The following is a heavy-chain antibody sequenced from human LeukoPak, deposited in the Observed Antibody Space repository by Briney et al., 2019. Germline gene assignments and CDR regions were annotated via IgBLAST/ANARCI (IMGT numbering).Heavy chain of an antibody. CDR1: GFTFSSYG. D-gene: IGHD6-13*01. V-gene: IGHV3-23*01. CDR2: ISGSGGSS. CDR3: AKGVAAAGTYYFDY. J-gene: IGHJ4*02. Sequence: GGSLRLSCAASGFTFSSYGMTWVRQAPGKGLEWVSSISGSGGSSYYAEDSVKGRFTISRDNSKNTLYLQMNSLRAEDTAVYYCAKGVAAAGTYYFDYWGQGTLVTVSS.